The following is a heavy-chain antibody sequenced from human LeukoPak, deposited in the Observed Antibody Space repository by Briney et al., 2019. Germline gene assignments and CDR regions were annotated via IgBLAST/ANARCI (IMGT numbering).Heavy chain of an antibody. CDR3: ARQSTGSYYSPIDY. J-gene: IGHJ4*02. CDR2: VSTYNGNT. V-gene: IGHV1-18*01. D-gene: IGHD1-26*01. CDR1: GYTFTSYG. Sequence: ASVKVSCKASGYTFTSYGISWVRQAPGQGLEWMGWVSTYNGNTKYAQNLQGRVTTTIDTSTSTAYMELRSLRSDDTAMYYCARQSTGSYYSPIDYWGQGTLVTVSS.